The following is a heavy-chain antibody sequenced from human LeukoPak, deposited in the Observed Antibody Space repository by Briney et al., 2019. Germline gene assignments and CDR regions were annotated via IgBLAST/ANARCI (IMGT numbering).Heavy chain of an antibody. CDR2: ISSSSSYI. Sequence: GGSLRLSCAASGSTFNRFAMHWVRQAPGKGLEWVSSISSSSSYIYYADSVKGRFTISRDNAKNSLYLQMNSLRAEDTAVYYCARGPGIAVAGISRWGQGTLVTVSS. CDR3: ARGPGIAVAGISR. V-gene: IGHV3-21*01. D-gene: IGHD6-19*01. CDR1: GSTFNRFA. J-gene: IGHJ4*02.